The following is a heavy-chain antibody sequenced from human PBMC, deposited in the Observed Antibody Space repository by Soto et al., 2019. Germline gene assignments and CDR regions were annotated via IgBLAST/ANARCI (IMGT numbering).Heavy chain of an antibody. V-gene: IGHV4-39*01. J-gene: IGHJ6*02. D-gene: IGHD3-10*01. CDR1: GGSISSSSYY. CDR3: ASLSSYGSGSYYNVYYYYGMDV. Sequence: SETLSLTCPLSGGSISSSSYYWGWIRQPPGKGLEWIGSIYYSGSTYYNPSLKSRVTISVDTSKNQFSLKLSSVTAADTAVYYCASLSSYGSGSYYNVYYYYGMDVWGQGTTVTVSS. CDR2: IYYSGST.